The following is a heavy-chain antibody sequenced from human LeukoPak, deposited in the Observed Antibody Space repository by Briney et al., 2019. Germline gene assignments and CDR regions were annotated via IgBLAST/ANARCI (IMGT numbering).Heavy chain of an antibody. Sequence: GRSLRLSCTASGFTFGDYAMSWVRQAPGKGLEWVGFIRSKAYGGTTEYAASVKGRFTISRDDSKSIAYLQMNSLKTEDTAVYYCTRVQLTIFGVDYAFDIWGQGTMVTVSS. CDR2: IRSKAYGGTT. CDR3: TRVQLTIFGVDYAFDI. CDR1: GFTFGDYA. V-gene: IGHV3-49*04. J-gene: IGHJ3*02. D-gene: IGHD3-3*01.